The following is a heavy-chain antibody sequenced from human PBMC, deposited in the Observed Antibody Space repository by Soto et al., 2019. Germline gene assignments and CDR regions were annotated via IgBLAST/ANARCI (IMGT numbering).Heavy chain of an antibody. CDR1: GYAFTDYY. CDR3: ARYCTGGSCYPDAFHI. Sequence: QVQLVQSGAEVKKPGASVKVSCKASGYAFTDYYIHWVRQAPGQGLEWMGWINPNSGGTNFAPKFQGWVTLTRDTSTSTAYMELNRLKPNDTAVYFCARYCTGGSCYPDAFHIWGQGTMVTISS. CDR2: INPNSGGT. V-gene: IGHV1-2*04. D-gene: IGHD2-15*01. J-gene: IGHJ3*02.